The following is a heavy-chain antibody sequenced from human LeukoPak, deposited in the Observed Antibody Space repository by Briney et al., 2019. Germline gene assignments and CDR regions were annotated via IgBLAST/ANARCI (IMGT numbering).Heavy chain of an antibody. CDR3: ARAENRAAYYYYYYMDV. CDR1: GGSTSSYY. Sequence: PSETLSLTCTVSGGSTSSYYWSWIRQPPGKGLEWIGYIYYSGSTNYNPSLKSRVTISVDTSKNQFSLKLSSVTAADTAVYYCARAENRAAYYYYYYMDVWGKGTTVTVSS. D-gene: IGHD1-14*01. V-gene: IGHV4-59*01. J-gene: IGHJ6*03. CDR2: IYYSGST.